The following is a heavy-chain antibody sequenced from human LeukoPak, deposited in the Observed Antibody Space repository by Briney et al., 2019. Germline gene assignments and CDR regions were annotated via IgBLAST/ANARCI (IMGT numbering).Heavy chain of an antibody. J-gene: IGHJ2*01. CDR3: ARPASRGVGRYFHL. D-gene: IGHD3-10*01. CDR1: GFTFSKYA. CDR2: LSGSGDNT. V-gene: IGHV3-23*01. Sequence: AGGSLRLSCAASGFTFSKYAMSWVRQAPGKGLEWVSALSGSGDNTYYADSVKGRFTISRDNSKNTLYLRMNSLRAEHTALYYCARPASRGVGRYFHLWGRGTLLTLPT.